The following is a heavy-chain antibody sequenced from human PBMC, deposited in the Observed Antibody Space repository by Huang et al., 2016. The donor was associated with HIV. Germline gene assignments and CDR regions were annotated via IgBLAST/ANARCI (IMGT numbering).Heavy chain of an antibody. CDR1: GYIFSGYS. J-gene: IGHJ4*02. Sequence: QPQLVQSGPEVKKPGASVKISCRTSGYIFSGYSLGWVRQIPGQGLEWMGWISPYNSHAPYAQSFQGRVTMTTDTSTNKAYIDLRSLRFDDTAVYYCAGQRGDGGYGPSEYFFDSWGQGTLVTVSS. V-gene: IGHV1-18*01. D-gene: IGHD5-12*01. CDR2: ISPYNSHA. CDR3: AGQRGDGGYGPSEYFFDS.